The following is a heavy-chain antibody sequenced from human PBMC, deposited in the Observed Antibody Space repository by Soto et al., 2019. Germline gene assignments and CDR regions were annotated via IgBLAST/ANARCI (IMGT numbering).Heavy chain of an antibody. J-gene: IGHJ5*02. D-gene: IGHD2-15*01. CDR2: ISGSGGST. CDR1: GFTFSSYA. CDR3: AKDVHCSGGSCYFTAGWFDP. Sequence: GGSLRLSCAASGFTFSSYAMSWVRQAPGKGLEWVSAISGSGGSTYYADSVRGRFTISRDNSKNTLYLQMNSLRAEETAVYYCAKDVHCSGGSCYFTAGWFDPWGQGTLVTVSS. V-gene: IGHV3-23*01.